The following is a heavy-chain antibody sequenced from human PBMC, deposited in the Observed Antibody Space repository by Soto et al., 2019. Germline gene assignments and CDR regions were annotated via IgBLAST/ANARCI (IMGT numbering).Heavy chain of an antibody. V-gene: IGHV4-34*01. CDR1: GGSLSGYY. D-gene: IGHD5-12*01. CDR2: IKDGGYT. CDR3: ARGQEGVVATH. J-gene: IGHJ4*02. Sequence: QVQLQQWGAGLLKPSETLSLNCAVNGGSLSGYYWSWIRQPPGKGLEWIGEIKDGGYTNYSPSLKSLATISSDTSNHQFSLRLNSVTAADTGLYYCARGQEGVVATHWDQGALVTVSS.